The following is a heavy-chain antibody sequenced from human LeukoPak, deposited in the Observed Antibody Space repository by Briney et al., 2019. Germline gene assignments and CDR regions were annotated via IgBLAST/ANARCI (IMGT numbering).Heavy chain of an antibody. CDR3: ARGDYDILTGYSVFDY. J-gene: IGHJ4*02. CDR1: GGSISSGDYY. V-gene: IGHV4-30-4*01. D-gene: IGHD3-9*01. Sequence: SETLSLTCTVSGGSISSGDYYWSWIRQPPGKGLEWIGYIYYSGSTYYNPSLKSRVTISVDRSKNQFSLKLSSVTAADTAVYYCARGDYDILTGYSVFDYWGQGTLVTVSS. CDR2: IYYSGST.